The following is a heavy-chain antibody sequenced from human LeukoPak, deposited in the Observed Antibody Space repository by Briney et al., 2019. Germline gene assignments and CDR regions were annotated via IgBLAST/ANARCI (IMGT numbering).Heavy chain of an antibody. J-gene: IGHJ4*02. Sequence: GSLRLSCAASGFTFSRYAMSWVRQAPGKGLEWFSAISGSGGTTYYADSVKGRFTISRDNSKSTLYLQMNSLRAEDTAVYYCAKEDCGVDCSTFDYWGQGTLVTVSS. CDR2: ISGSGGTT. D-gene: IGHD2-21*02. CDR3: AKEDCGVDCSTFDY. CDR1: GFTFSRYA. V-gene: IGHV3-23*01.